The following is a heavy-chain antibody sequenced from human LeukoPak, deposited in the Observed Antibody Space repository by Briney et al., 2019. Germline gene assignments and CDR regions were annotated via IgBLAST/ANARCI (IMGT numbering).Heavy chain of an antibody. D-gene: IGHD3-10*01. CDR1: GFMFRGYA. Sequence: GGSLRLSCAASGFMFRGYAMSWVRQAPGKGLEWVSAISDTGDSTYYADSVKGRFTISRDNSKNTLYLQMNSLRVEDTALYFCAKTYYYLSGSLPVDYWGQGALVTVSS. CDR3: AKTYYYLSGSLPVDY. V-gene: IGHV3-23*01. J-gene: IGHJ4*02. CDR2: ISDTGDST.